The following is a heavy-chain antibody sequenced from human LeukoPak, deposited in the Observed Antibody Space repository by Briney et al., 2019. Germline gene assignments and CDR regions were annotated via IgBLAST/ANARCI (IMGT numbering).Heavy chain of an antibody. Sequence: GGFLRLSCAGSGFTFSSFGMHWVRQAPGKGLEWVAVISHDGSYEYYADSMKGRFTISRDTSKNTLYLQMNSLRAEDTAVYYCAKDGLWFGDLTYFDYWGQGVLVTVSS. V-gene: IGHV3-30*18. CDR3: AKDGLWFGDLTYFDY. J-gene: IGHJ4*02. CDR1: GFTFSSFG. D-gene: IGHD3-10*01. CDR2: ISHDGSYE.